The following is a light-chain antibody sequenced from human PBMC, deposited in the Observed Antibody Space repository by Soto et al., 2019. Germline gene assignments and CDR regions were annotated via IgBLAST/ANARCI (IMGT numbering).Light chain of an antibody. CDR2: EVS. CDR3: SSLGG. CDR1: SNDVGGYNF. V-gene: IGLV2-8*01. J-gene: IGLJ1*01. Sequence: QSALTQPPSASGSPGQSVTISCTGTSNDVGGYNFVSWFQQHPGKAPKLMIYEVSQRPSGVPDRFSGSKSGNTASLTVSGLQAEDEADYYCSSLGGFGTGTKVTVL.